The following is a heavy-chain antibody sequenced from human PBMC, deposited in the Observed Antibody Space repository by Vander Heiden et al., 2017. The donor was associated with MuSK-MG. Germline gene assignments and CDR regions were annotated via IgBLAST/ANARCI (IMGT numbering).Heavy chain of an antibody. Sequence: QVQLQESGPGLVKPSETLSLTCTVSGYSISSGYYWGWIRQPPGKGLEWIGSIYHSGSTYYNQALKSRVTISVDTSKNQFSRKLSSVTAAETAVYYCASGSYAVPNNYFDYWGQGTLVTVSS. V-gene: IGHV4-38-2*02. CDR1: GYSISSGYY. CDR3: ASGSYAVPNNYFDY. CDR2: IYHSGST. D-gene: IGHD1-26*01. J-gene: IGHJ4*02.